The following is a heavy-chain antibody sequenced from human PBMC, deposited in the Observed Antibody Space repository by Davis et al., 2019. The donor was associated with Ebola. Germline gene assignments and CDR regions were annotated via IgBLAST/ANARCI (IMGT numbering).Heavy chain of an antibody. V-gene: IGHV4-39*01. J-gene: IGHJ4*02. CDR1: GGSISSSSYY. D-gene: IGHD5-12*01. Sequence: MPSETLSLTCTVSGGSISSSSYYWGWIRQPPGKGLEWIGSIYYSGRTYYNPSLKSRVTISVDTSKNQFSLKLSSVTAAETAVYYCARSGYTGYDPRINFDFWGQGTLVTVSS. CDR2: IYYSGRT. CDR3: ARSGYTGYDPRINFDF.